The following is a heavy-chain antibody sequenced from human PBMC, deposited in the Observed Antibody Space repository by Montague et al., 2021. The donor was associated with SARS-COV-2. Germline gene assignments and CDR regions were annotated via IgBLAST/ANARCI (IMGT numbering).Heavy chain of an antibody. V-gene: IGHV4-34*01. Sequence: SETLSLTCAVSGGSFRGYYWSWIRQPPGKGLEWIGEINHSGSTTYNPSLKSRVSISVDTSNKQFSLKVTSVTAADTAVYYCARLGAITLVRGEIKADFSNYGMDVWGQGTTVTVSS. D-gene: IGHD3-10*01. CDR2: INHSGST. J-gene: IGHJ6*02. CDR3: ARLGAITLVRGEIKADFSNYGMDV. CDR1: GGSFRGYY.